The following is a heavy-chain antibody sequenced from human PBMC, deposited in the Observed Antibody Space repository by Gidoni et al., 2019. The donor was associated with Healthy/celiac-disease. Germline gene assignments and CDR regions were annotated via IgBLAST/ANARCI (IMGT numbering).Heavy chain of an antibody. CDR3: TRDFPDIGYCSGGSCYSYWYFDL. CDR2: IRSKAYGGTT. V-gene: IGHV3-49*04. CDR1: GFTFGDYA. Sequence: EVQLVESGGGLVQPGRSLRLSCTASGFTFGDYAMSWVRQAQGKGLGWVGVIRSKAYGGTTEYAASVKGRFTISRDDSKSIAYLQMNSLKTEDTAVYYCTRDFPDIGYCSGGSCYSYWYFDLWGRGTLVTVSS. J-gene: IGHJ2*01. D-gene: IGHD2-15*01.